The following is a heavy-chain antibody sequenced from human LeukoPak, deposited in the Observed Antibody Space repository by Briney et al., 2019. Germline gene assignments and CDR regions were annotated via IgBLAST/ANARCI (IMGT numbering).Heavy chain of an antibody. D-gene: IGHD3-3*01. CDR2: IWYDGSNK. CDR3: ARDMLLYDFWSGGADY. J-gene: IGHJ4*02. V-gene: IGHV3-33*01. Sequence: GGSLRLSCAASGFTFSSYGMHWVRQAPGKGLEWVAVIWYDGSNKYYADSVKGRFTISRDNAKNSLYLQMNSLRAEDTAVYYCARDMLLYDFWSGGADYWGQGTLVTVSS. CDR1: GFTFSSYG.